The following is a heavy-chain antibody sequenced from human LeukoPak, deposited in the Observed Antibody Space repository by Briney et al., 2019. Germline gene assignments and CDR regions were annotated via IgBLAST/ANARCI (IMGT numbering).Heavy chain of an antibody. Sequence: GGSLRLSCAASGFTFSSYGMHWVRQAPGKGLEWVAFIRYDGSNKYYADSVKGRFTISRDNSKNTLYLQMNSLRAEDTAVYYCAKPLPNGDYSGSFDYWGQGTLVTVSS. CDR2: IRYDGSNK. CDR1: GFTFSSYG. V-gene: IGHV3-30*02. CDR3: AKPLPNGDYSGSFDY. J-gene: IGHJ4*02. D-gene: IGHD4-17*01.